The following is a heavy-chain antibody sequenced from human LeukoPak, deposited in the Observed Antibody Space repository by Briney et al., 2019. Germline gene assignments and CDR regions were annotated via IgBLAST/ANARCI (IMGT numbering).Heavy chain of an antibody. D-gene: IGHD6-19*01. CDR3: ARSVSSGWKSYYYYYYMDV. V-gene: IGHV4-39*07. CDR1: GGSISSSSYY. J-gene: IGHJ6*03. CDR2: IYYSGST. Sequence: TETLSLTCTVSGGSISSSSYYWGWIRQPPGKGLEWIGSIYYSGSTYYNPSLKSRVTISVDTSKNQFSLKLSSVTAADTAVYYCARSVSSGWKSYYYYYYMDVWGKGTTVTISS.